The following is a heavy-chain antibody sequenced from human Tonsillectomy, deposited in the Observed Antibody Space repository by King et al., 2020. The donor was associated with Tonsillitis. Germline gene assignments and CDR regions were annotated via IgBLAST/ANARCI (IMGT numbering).Heavy chain of an antibody. Sequence: VQLVESGGGVVQPGRSLRLSCAASGFTFSSYGMHWVRQAPGKGLEWVAVISYDGSNKYYEDSVKGRFTISRDNSKNTVYLQVNSLRVEDTAVYYCAKELRRYSSSSILIDYWGQGTLVTVSS. D-gene: IGHD6-13*01. V-gene: IGHV3-30*18. CDR3: AKELRRYSSSSILIDY. J-gene: IGHJ4*02. CDR1: GFTFSSYG. CDR2: ISYDGSNK.